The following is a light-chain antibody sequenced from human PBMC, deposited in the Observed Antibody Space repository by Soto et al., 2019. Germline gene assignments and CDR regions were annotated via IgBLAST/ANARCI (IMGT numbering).Light chain of an antibody. CDR2: AAS. CDR1: ESLSSY. Sequence: IVLTQSPATLSLSPGERATLSCRASESLSSYLAWYQQKPGQAPRLLIYAASTRATGIPDRFSGSGSGTEFTLTISSLQSEDFAVYYCQQHSNWPLTFGGGTKVDIK. CDR3: QQHSNWPLT. V-gene: IGKV3-11*01. J-gene: IGKJ4*01.